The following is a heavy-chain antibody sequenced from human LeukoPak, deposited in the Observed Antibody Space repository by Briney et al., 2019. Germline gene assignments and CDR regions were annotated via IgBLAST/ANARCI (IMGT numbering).Heavy chain of an antibody. CDR3: ARVGGTTQSFDY. D-gene: IGHD1-7*01. J-gene: IGHJ4*02. V-gene: IGHV4-59*01. CDR2: IYYSGST. CDR1: GGSTSSYY. Sequence: SETLSLTCTVSGGSTSSYYWSWIRQPPGKGLEWIGYIYYSGSTNYNPSLKSRVTISVDTSKNQFSLKLSSVTAADTAVYYCARVGGTTQSFDYWGQGTLVTVSS.